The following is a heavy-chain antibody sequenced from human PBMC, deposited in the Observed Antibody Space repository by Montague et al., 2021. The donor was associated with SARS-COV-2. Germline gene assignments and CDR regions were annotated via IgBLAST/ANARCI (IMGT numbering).Heavy chain of an antibody. CDR2: IDWXXXK. CDR3: ARETGTTVSLDY. Sequence: PALVKPTQTLTLTCTFSGFSLSTSGMCVSWIRQPPGKALEWLARIDWXXXKYYSTSLRTRLTISKDTSKNQVVLTMTNMDPVDTATYYCARETGTTVSLDYWGQGTLVTVSS. V-gene: IGHV2-70*11. D-gene: IGHD1-7*01. CDR1: GFSLSTSGMC. J-gene: IGHJ4*02.